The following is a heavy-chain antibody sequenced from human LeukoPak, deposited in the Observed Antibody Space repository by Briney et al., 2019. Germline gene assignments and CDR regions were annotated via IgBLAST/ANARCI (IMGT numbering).Heavy chain of an antibody. J-gene: IGHJ2*01. CDR1: GYTFTGYY. CDR2: INPNSGGT. V-gene: IGHV1-2*04. D-gene: IGHD6-13*01. Sequence: ASVKVSCKASGYTFTGYYMHWVRQAPGQGLEWMGWINPNSGGTNYAQKFQGWVTMTRDTSISTAYMELSRLRSDDTAVYYCARAESSSWYFDLWGRGTLVTVSS. CDR3: ARAESSSWYFDL.